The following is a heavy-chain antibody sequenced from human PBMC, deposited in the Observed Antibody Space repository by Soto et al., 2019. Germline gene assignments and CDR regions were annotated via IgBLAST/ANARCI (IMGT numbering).Heavy chain of an antibody. D-gene: IGHD2-2*01. CDR1: GFTVSSNY. Sequence: GGSLRLSCAASGFTVSSNYMSWVRQAPGKGLEWVSVIYSGGSTYYADSVKGRFTISRDNSKNTLYLQMNSLRAEDTAVYYCARGGEVVVPAAYYYYYYMDVWGKGTTVTVSS. CDR2: IYSGGST. V-gene: IGHV3-66*01. J-gene: IGHJ6*03. CDR3: ARGGEVVVPAAYYYYYYMDV.